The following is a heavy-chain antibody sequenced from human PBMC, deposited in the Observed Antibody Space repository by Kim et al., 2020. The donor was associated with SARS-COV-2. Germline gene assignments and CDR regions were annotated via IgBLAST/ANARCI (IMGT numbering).Heavy chain of an antibody. J-gene: IGHJ5*02. D-gene: IGHD3-10*01. V-gene: IGHV4-34*01. Sequence: LKSRVTLSVDTSKNQFSLKLSSVTAADTAVYYCARDLLWFGELPGPTFDPWGQGTLVTVSS. CDR3: ARDLLWFGELPGPTFDP.